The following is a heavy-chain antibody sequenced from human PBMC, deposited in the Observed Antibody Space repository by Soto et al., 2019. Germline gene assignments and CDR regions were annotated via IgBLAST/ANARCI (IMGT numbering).Heavy chain of an antibody. D-gene: IGHD1-26*01. V-gene: IGHV1-46*01. CDR2: ISANNGST. Sequence: GASVKVSCKASGYTFTSYYMHWVRQAPGQGLEWMGIISANNGSTSYAQKLQGRVTMTTDTSTSTAYMELRSLRSDVTAVYYCGRSVGLSYGMDVWGQGTTVTVSS. J-gene: IGHJ6*02. CDR1: GYTFTSYY. CDR3: GRSVGLSYGMDV.